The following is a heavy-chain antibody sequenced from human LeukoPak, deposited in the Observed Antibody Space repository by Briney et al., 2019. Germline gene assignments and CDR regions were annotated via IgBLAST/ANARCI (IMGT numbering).Heavy chain of an antibody. CDR2: IYYSGST. CDR3: ASGGDWFDP. D-gene: IGHD6-25*01. Sequence: SETLSLTCTVSGGSISSYYWSWIRQPPGKGLEWIGYIYYSGSTNYNPFLKSRVTISVDTSKNQFSLKLSSVTAADTAVYYCASGGDWFDPWGQGTLVTVSS. CDR1: GGSISSYY. J-gene: IGHJ5*02. V-gene: IGHV4-59*08.